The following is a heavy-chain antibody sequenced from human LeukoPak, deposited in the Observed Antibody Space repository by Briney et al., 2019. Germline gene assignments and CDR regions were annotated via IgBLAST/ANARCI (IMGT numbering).Heavy chain of an antibody. CDR2: IYYSGST. D-gene: IGHD6-13*01. Sequence: ASETLSLTCTVSGGSISSYYWSWIRQSPGKGLEWIGYIYYSGSTNYNPSLKSRVTISVDTSKNQFSLKLSSVTAADTAVYYCAREAAAGISPYYFDYWGQGTLVTVSS. V-gene: IGHV4-59*01. CDR1: GGSISSYY. J-gene: IGHJ4*02. CDR3: AREAAAGISPYYFDY.